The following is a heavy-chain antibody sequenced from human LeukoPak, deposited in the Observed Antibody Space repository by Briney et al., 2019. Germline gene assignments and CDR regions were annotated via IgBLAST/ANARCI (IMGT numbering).Heavy chain of an antibody. CDR3: ARVGYSSGWADY. CDR2: ISSSSSYI. J-gene: IGHJ4*02. V-gene: IGHV3-21*01. CDR1: GFTFSSYS. D-gene: IGHD6-19*01. Sequence: PGGSLRLSCAASGFTFSSYSMNWVRQAPGKGLEWVSSISSSSSYIYYADSVKGRFTISRDNAKNSLYLQMNSLRAEDTAVYYCARVGYSSGWADYWGQRTLVTVSS.